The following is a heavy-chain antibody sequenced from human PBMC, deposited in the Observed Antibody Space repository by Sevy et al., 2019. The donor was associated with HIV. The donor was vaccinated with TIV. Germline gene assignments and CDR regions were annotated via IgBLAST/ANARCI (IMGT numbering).Heavy chain of an antibody. CDR2: FSFGCGRI. CDR1: GFTFAKFS. Sequence: GGSLRLSCAASGFTFAKFSMSWLRQAPGKGLEWVSTFSFGCGRINYADSVKGRFTISRDDSKNTLYLQMNSLRAEDTATYFCAREGCTQPHDYWGQGTLVTVSS. CDR3: AREGCTQPHDY. J-gene: IGHJ4*02. V-gene: IGHV3-23*01.